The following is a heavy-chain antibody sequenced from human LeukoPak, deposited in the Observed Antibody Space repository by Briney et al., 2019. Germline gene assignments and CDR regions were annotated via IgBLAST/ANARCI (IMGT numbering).Heavy chain of an antibody. V-gene: IGHV4-39*07. J-gene: IGHJ3*02. Sequence: PSETLSLTYTVSGGSISSSSYYWGWIRQPPGKGLEWIGSIYYSGSTYYNPSLKSRVTISVDTSKNQFSLKLSSVTAADTAVYCCASLAPEPDAFDIWGQGTMVTVSS. CDR1: GGSISSSSYY. CDR2: IYYSGST. D-gene: IGHD1-14*01. CDR3: ASLAPEPDAFDI.